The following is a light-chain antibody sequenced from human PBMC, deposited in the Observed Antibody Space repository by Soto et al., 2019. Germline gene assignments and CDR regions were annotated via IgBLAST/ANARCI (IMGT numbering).Light chain of an antibody. V-gene: IGLV2-14*01. CDR1: SSDVGGYIY. Sequence: QSAVTQPASVSGSPGQSITISCTGTSSDVGGYIYASWYQQHPGKAPKLMIYDVTSRPSGVSYRFSGSKSGNTAPLTISGLQAEDEADYYCSSYTTSSSYVFGTGTKVTVL. CDR3: SSYTTSSSYV. CDR2: DVT. J-gene: IGLJ1*01.